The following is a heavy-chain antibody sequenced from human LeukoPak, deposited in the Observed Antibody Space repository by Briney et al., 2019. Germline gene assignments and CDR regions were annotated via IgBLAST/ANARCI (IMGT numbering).Heavy chain of an antibody. CDR3: ARDNSLRYFDWLLAYYFDY. CDR1: GFTFSSYA. D-gene: IGHD3-9*01. V-gene: IGHV3-30-3*01. CDR2: ISYDGSNK. Sequence: GGSLRLSCAASGFTFSSYAMHWVRQAPGKGLEWVAVISYDGSNKYYADSVKGRFTISRDNSKNTLYLQMNSLRAEDTAVYYCARDNSLRYFDWLLAYYFDYWGQGTLVTVSS. J-gene: IGHJ4*02.